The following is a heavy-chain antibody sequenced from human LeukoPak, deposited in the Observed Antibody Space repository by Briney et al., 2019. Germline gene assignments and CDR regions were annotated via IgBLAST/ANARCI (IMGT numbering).Heavy chain of an antibody. CDR2: IIPIFGTA. CDR3: ARVGYYDSSGYPESPFDY. D-gene: IGHD3-22*01. Sequence: SVKVSCKASGGTFSNYAISWVRQAPGQGLEWMGGIIPIFGTANYAQKFQGRVTITADESTSTAYMELSSLRSEDTAVYYCARVGYYDSSGYPESPFDYWGQGTLVTVSS. V-gene: IGHV1-69*13. CDR1: GGTFSNYA. J-gene: IGHJ4*02.